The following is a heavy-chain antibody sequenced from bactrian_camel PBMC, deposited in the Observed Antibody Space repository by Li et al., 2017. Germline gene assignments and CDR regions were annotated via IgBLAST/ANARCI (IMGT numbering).Heavy chain of an antibody. V-gene: IGHV3S63*01. CDR2: ITRIHGGT. CDR3: AAVTGCSLTPWLRDPGNKSGPMN. D-gene: IGHD3*01. Sequence: HVQLVESGGGSVQTGGSARLSCTTSGYTGGRHCMAWFRQAPGKEREGVAVITRIHGGTEYADSVKGRFIISRDSSKMTWSLQMNNLKPEDIAMYYCAAVTGCSLTPWLRDPGNKSGPMNWGQGTQVTVS. J-gene: IGHJ4*01. CDR1: GYTGGRHC.